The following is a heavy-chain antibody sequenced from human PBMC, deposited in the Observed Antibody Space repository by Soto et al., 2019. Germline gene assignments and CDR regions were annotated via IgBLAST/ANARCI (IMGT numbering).Heavy chain of an antibody. CDR1: GGSVTTYY. CDR2: ASYSGST. CDR3: ARVFLIVAVGAVYYDPQDV. Sequence: SETLSLTCTVSGGSVTTYYWSWIRQPPGKGLEWIGYASYSGSTNYSPTLRSRTTISVDASKNQFSLKVNSVTAADSALYYCARVFLIVAVGAVYYDPQDVWGQGTMVTVSS. V-gene: IGHV4-59*08. J-gene: IGHJ6*02. D-gene: IGHD3-22*01.